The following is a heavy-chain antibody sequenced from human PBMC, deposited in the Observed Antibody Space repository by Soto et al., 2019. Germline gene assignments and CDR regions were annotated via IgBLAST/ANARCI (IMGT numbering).Heavy chain of an antibody. CDR3: AKKGSPSGDHSNWYFDL. V-gene: IGHV3-23*01. CDR1: GFTFRSYA. D-gene: IGHD7-27*01. J-gene: IGHJ2*01. Sequence: GGSLRLSCAASGFTFRSYAMGWVRQGPGKGLEWISTIIGSGGSAYYADSVKGRFTISRDNSKNTLYLQMDSLSADDTAVYFCAKKGSPSGDHSNWYFDLWGRGTLVTVSS. CDR2: IIGSGGSA.